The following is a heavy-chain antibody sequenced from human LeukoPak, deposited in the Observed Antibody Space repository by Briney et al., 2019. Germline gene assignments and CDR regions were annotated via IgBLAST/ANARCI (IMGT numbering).Heavy chain of an antibody. CDR1: GDSISNVDYY. J-gene: IGHJ2*01. CDR3: AREREYYDSSGYYPYWYFDL. Sequence: SETLSLTCTVSGDSISNVDYYWGWIRQPPGKGLEWIASIFYTGNSYYNPSLMSRVTISADTSKNQFSLKLSSMTAADTAVYYCAREREYYDSSGYYPYWYFDLWGRGTLVTVSS. V-gene: IGHV4-39*07. D-gene: IGHD3-22*01. CDR2: IFYTGNS.